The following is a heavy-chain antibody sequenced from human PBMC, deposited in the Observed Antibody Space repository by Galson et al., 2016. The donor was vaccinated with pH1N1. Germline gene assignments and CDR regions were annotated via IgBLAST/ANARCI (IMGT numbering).Heavy chain of an antibody. CDR1: GGSVSNNY. CDR2: IYYNGNT. D-gene: IGHD1-26*01. V-gene: IGHV4-59*02. Sequence: ETLSLTCTVSGGSVSNNYYSWIRQSPGKGLEWIAYIYYNGNTKYNPTLKSRVTISLDTSKNQVSLNLTSVTAADTAIYYCAKEGASRSAGYFESWGQGALVTVSS. J-gene: IGHJ4*02. CDR3: AKEGASRSAGYFES.